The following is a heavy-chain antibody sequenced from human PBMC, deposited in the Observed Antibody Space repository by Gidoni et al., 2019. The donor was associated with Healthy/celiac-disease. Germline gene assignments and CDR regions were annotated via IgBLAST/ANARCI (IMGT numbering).Heavy chain of an antibody. CDR1: GGSLSSYY. V-gene: IGHV4-4*07. CDR3: ARDPVATILPYYYGMDV. D-gene: IGHD5-12*01. J-gene: IGHJ6*02. Sequence: CTVSGGSLSSYYWSWIRQPAGKGLEWIGRIYTSGSTHYNPSLKSRVTMSVDTSKNQFSLKLSSVTAADTAVYYCARDPVATILPYYYGMDVWGQGTTVTVSS. CDR2: IYTSGST.